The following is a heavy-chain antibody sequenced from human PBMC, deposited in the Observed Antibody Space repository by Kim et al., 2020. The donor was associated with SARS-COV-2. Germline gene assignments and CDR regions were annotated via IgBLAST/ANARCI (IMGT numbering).Heavy chain of an antibody. CDR3: ARGRPTITMILVVIPDYFDP. J-gene: IGHJ5*02. CDR1: SYF. V-gene: IGHV4-39*07. CDR2: IYYSGST. D-gene: IGHD3-22*01. Sequence: SYFWGWIRQPPGKGLEWIGSIYYSGSTYYNPSLKSRVTISVDTSRNQFSLKLSSVTAADTAVYYCARGRPTITMILVVIPDYFDPWGQGTL.